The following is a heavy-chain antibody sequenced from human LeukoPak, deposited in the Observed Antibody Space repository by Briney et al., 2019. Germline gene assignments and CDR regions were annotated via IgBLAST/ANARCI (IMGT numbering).Heavy chain of an antibody. D-gene: IGHD5-24*01. CDR1: GFTFSSYS. CDR2: ISSSSSYI. V-gene: IGHV3-21*01. CDR3: ARDRRWLQYPPDY. Sequence: GGSLRLSCAASGFTFSSYSMNWARQAPGKGLEWVSSISSSSSYIYYADSVKGRFTISRDNAKNSLYLQMNSLRAEDTAVYYCARDRRWLQYPPDYWGQGTLVTVSS. J-gene: IGHJ4*02.